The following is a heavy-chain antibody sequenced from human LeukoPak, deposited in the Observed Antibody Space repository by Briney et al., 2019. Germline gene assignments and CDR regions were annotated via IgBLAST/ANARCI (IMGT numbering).Heavy chain of an antibody. CDR1: GGSISSYY. CDR3: ARLDPPNWFDP. D-gene: IGHD2-2*03. V-gene: IGHV4-59*08. Sequence: SETLSLTCTVSGGSISSYYWSWIRQPPGKGLEWIGYIYYSGSTNYNPSPKSRVTISVDTSKNQFSLKLSSVTAADTAVYYCARLDPPNWFDPWGQGTLVIVSS. CDR2: IYYSGST. J-gene: IGHJ5*02.